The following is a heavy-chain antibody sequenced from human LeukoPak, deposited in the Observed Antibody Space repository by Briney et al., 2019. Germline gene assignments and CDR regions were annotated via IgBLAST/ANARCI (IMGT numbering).Heavy chain of an antibody. CDR2: IYYSGST. J-gene: IGHJ4*02. CDR1: GGSVSSGSYY. V-gene: IGHV4-61*01. CDR3: ARDYGDYFDY. D-gene: IGHD4-17*01. Sequence: SETLSLTCTVSGGSVSSGSYYWSWIRQPPGKGLEWIGYIYYSGSTNYNPSLKSRVIISVDTSKNQFSLKLSSVAAADTAVYYCARDYGDYFDYWGQGTLVTVSS.